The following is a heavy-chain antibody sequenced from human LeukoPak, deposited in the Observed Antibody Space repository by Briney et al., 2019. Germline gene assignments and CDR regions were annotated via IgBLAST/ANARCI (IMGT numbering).Heavy chain of an antibody. Sequence: SETLSLTCTVSGDSISPYYWSWIRQPPGKGLEWIGYIYYSGSTNYNPSLKGRVTISVDTSKNQFSLKLSSVAAADTAVYYCARGLRWSSDAFDIWGQGTMVTVSS. V-gene: IGHV4-59*01. CDR3: ARGLRWSSDAFDI. D-gene: IGHD4-23*01. J-gene: IGHJ3*02. CDR1: GDSISPYY. CDR2: IYYSGST.